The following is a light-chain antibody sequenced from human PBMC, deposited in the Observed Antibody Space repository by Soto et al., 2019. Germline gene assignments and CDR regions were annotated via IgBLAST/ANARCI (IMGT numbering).Light chain of an antibody. J-gene: IGKJ2*01. CDR2: GAS. Sequence: EILMTQSPATLYVSPGERATLSCRASQSVSHNLASYQQKPGQAPRLLFYGASTRATGIPARFSGSGSGTDFTLTISSLQSEDFAVYYCQQSNNWPYTFGQGTKLEIK. CDR3: QQSNNWPYT. CDR1: QSVSHN. V-gene: IGKV3-15*01.